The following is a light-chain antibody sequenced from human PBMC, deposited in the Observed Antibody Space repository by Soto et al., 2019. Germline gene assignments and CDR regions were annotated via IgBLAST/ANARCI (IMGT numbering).Light chain of an antibody. J-gene: IGKJ2*01. CDR2: GAF. Sequence: EIVLTQSPGTLSLSPGERATLSCRASQSVSSSYLAWYQQPPGQAPRLLIYGAFSRTTGIPDRFSSNASGTDFTLTISRREPEDVAVYYYQQYGSSPYTFGQGTKVEIK. V-gene: IGKV3-20*01. CDR1: QSVSSSY. CDR3: QQYGSSPYT.